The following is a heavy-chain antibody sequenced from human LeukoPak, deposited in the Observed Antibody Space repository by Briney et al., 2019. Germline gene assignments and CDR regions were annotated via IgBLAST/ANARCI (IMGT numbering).Heavy chain of an antibody. D-gene: IGHD6-19*01. CDR3: AKGIYSSGWSYFDY. CDR2: LSSSGITT. V-gene: IGHV3-23*01. Sequence: PGGSLRLSCAASGFTFSNSAMSWVRQAPGKGLEWVSTLSSSGITTYYADSVKGRFTISRDNSKNTLYLQMNSLRAEDTAVYYCAKGIYSSGWSYFDYWGRGTLVTVSS. CDR1: GFTFSNSA. J-gene: IGHJ4*01.